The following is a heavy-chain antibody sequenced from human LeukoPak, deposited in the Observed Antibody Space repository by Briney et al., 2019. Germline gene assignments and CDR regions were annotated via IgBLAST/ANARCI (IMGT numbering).Heavy chain of an antibody. V-gene: IGHV3-11*05. CDR1: GFTFSDYY. Sequence: NHGGSLRLSCAASGFTFSDYYMSWIRQAPGKGLEWVSYISSSSSDTNYADSVKGRFTISRDNAKNSLYLQMNSLRAEDTAVYYCARDLYGVPNYYDSSGENYFDYWGQGTLVTVSS. CDR2: ISSSSSDT. D-gene: IGHD3-22*01. CDR3: ARDLYGVPNYYDSSGENYFDY. J-gene: IGHJ4*02.